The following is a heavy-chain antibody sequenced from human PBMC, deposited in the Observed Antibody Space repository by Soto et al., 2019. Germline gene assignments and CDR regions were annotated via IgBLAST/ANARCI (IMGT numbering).Heavy chain of an antibody. V-gene: IGHV1-69*02. D-gene: IGHD4-4*01. CDR2: IIPILGIA. CDR1: GGTFSSYT. J-gene: IGHJ5*02. CDR3: ARGGSYSNYNWFDP. Sequence: QVQLVQSGAEVKKPGSSVKVSCKASGGTFSSYTISWVRQAPGQGLEWMGRIIPILGIANYAQKFQGRVTITADKSTSTGYMELSSLRSEDTAVYYCARGGSYSNYNWFDPWGQGTLVTVSS.